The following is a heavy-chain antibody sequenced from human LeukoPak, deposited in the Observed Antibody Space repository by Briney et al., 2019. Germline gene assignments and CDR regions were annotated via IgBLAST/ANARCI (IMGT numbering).Heavy chain of an antibody. CDR1: GGSIRSSSYY. Sequence: SETLSLTCTVSGGSIRSSSYYWGWIRQPPGEGLEWIGSIYYSGSTYYNPSLKSRVTISVDTSKNQFSLKLSSVTAADTAVYYCARRPYSSSWSPYFDYWGQGTLVTVSS. CDR2: IYYSGST. CDR3: ARRPYSSSWSPYFDY. J-gene: IGHJ4*02. D-gene: IGHD6-13*01. V-gene: IGHV4-39*01.